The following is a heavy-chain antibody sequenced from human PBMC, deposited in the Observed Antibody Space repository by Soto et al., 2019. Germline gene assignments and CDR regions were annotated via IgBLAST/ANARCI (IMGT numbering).Heavy chain of an antibody. CDR1: GYTLTESS. J-gene: IGHJ4*02. V-gene: IGHV1-24*01. Sequence: ASVKVSCKVSGYTLTESSMHWVRQAPGKGLEWMGGFDPEDGETIYAQKFQGRVTMTEDTSTDTAYMELSSLRSEDTAVYYCATVPLARIAVAGTEGWDNWGQGTLVTVSS. D-gene: IGHD6-19*01. CDR3: ATVPLARIAVAGTEGWDN. CDR2: FDPEDGET.